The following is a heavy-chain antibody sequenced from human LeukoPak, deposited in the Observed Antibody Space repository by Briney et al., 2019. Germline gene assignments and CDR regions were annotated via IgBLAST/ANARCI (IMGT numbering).Heavy chain of an antibody. CDR3: AKGGSGFFDYYYGMDV. D-gene: IGHD6-19*01. CDR2: ISGSGGST. Sequence: GGSLRLSCAASGFTFSSYAMSWVRQAPGKGLEWVSAISGSGGSTYYADSVKGRFTISRDNSKNTLYLQMNSLRAEGTAVYYCAKGGSGFFDYYYGMDVWGQGTTVTVSS. J-gene: IGHJ6*02. CDR1: GFTFSSYA. V-gene: IGHV3-23*01.